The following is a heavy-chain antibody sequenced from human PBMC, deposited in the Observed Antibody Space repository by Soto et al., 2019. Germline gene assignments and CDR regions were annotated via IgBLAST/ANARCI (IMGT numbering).Heavy chain of an antibody. D-gene: IGHD6-13*01. J-gene: IGHJ4*02. V-gene: IGHV3-23*01. CDR1: GFTFSSYA. CDR3: AKSPSHSSSWYGVDY. Sequence: GGSLRLSCAASGFTFSSYAMSWVRQAPGKGLEWVSAISGSGGSTYYADSVKGRFTISRDNSKNTLYLQMNSLRAEDTAVYYCAKSPSHSSSWYGVDYWGQGTLVTVSS. CDR2: ISGSGGST.